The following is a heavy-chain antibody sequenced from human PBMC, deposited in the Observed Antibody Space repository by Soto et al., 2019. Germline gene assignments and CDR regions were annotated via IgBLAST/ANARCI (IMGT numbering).Heavy chain of an antibody. CDR3: ARRRPKQQLVYFAFDI. J-gene: IGHJ3*02. CDR1: GGSFSGYY. D-gene: IGHD6-13*01. V-gene: IGHV4-34*01. Sequence: SETLSLTCAVYGGSFSGYYWSWIRQPPGKGLEWIGEINHSGSTNYNPSLKSRVTISVDTSKNQFSLKLSSVTAADTAAYYCARRRPKQQLVYFAFDIWGQGTMVTVS. CDR2: INHSGST.